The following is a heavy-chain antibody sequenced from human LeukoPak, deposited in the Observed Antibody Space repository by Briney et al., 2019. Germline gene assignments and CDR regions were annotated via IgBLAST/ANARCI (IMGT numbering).Heavy chain of an antibody. J-gene: IGHJ4*02. CDR3: ARGSSPVLLWFGESPFDY. Sequence: ASVKVSCKASGGTFSSYAISWVRQAPGQGLEWMGWMNPNSGNTGYAQKFQGRVTMTRNTSISTAYMELSSLRSEDTAVYYCARGSSPVLLWFGESPFDYWGQGTLVTVSS. D-gene: IGHD3-10*01. CDR1: GGTFSSYA. V-gene: IGHV1-8*02. CDR2: MNPNSGNT.